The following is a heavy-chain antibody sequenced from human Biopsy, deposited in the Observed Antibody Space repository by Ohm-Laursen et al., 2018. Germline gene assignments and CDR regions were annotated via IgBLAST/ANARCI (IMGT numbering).Heavy chain of an antibody. CDR3: ATPFQYYDSWGGYPPFDH. J-gene: IGHJ4*02. CDR1: GGTFSNYA. V-gene: IGHV1-69*17. Sequence: ESSVKVSCNASGGTFSNYAISWVRQAPGEGLEWMGGIIAVSGLVNYAPKFQGRVSITADKSTTTAYMELSNLKSEDTAVYYCATPFQYYDSWGGYPPFDHWGQGTLVTVSS. D-gene: IGHD3-3*01. CDR2: IIAVSGLV.